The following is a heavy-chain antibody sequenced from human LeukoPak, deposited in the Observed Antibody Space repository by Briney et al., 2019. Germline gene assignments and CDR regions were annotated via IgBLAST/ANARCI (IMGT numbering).Heavy chain of an antibody. J-gene: IGHJ4*02. CDR3: ARASGVGYCSSTSCYWGLLDY. Sequence: SVKVSCKASGGTFSSYAISWVRQAPGQGLEWMGGIIPIFGTANYAQKFQGRVTITTDESTSTAYMELSSLRSEDTAVYYCARASGVGYCSSTSCYWGLLDYWGQGTLVTVSS. CDR1: GGTFSSYA. V-gene: IGHV1-69*05. D-gene: IGHD2-2*01. CDR2: IIPIFGTA.